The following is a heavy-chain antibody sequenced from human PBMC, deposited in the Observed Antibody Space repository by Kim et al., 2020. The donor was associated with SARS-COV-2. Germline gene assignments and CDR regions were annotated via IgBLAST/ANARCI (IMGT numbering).Heavy chain of an antibody. D-gene: IGHD6-13*01. CDR1: GDSVSSAA. Sequence: SQTLSLTCAISGDSVSSAAWNWIRRSPSRGLEWLGRTYYRSKWYNDYAVSVKSRIIINPDTSKNQFSLQLKSVTPEDTAIYYCVRGGIGSGAAGWFDPWGQGTLVTVSS. V-gene: IGHV6-1*01. CDR2: TYYRSKWYN. CDR3: VRGGIGSGAAGWFDP. J-gene: IGHJ5*02.